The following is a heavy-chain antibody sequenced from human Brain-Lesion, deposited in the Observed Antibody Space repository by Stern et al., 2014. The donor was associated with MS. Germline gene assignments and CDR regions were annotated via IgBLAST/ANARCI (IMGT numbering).Heavy chain of an antibody. D-gene: IGHD5-12*01. CDR1: GYLFDDYW. V-gene: IGHV5-51*03. J-gene: IGHJ4*02. CDR3: ARSPATPSGYDRFDY. CDR2: IFPRDSNT. Sequence: EVQLVESGAEVKKPGESLKISCEASGYLFDDYWIGWVRQMSGRGLELVAIIFPRDSNTRYSPSVQGQVTISADKAISTAYLQWSSLTPPAPPIFYWARSPATPSGYDRFDYWGQGALVTVSS.